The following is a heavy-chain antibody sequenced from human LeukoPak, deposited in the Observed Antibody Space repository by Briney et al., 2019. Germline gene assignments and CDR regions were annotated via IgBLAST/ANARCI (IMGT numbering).Heavy chain of an antibody. CDR3: ARDIPLSGYSYGFHWFDP. D-gene: IGHD5-18*01. CDR1: GFTFSSYS. Sequence: GGSLRLSCAASGFTFSSYSMNWVCQAPGKGLEWVSSISSSSSYIYYADSVKGRFTISRDNAKNSLYLQMNSLRAEDTAVYYCARDIPLSGYSYGFHWFDPWGQGTLVTVSS. V-gene: IGHV3-21*01. J-gene: IGHJ5*02. CDR2: ISSSSSYI.